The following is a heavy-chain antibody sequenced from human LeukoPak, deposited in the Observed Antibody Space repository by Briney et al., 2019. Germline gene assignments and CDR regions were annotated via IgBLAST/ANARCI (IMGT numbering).Heavy chain of an antibody. CDR1: GFTFSSSA. Sequence: GGSLRLSCAASGFTFSSSAMSWVRQAPGKGLEWVSAISNNGGYTYYADSVQGRFTISRDNSKSTLCLQMNSLRAEDTAVYYCAKDAYSRPQNWFDPWGQGTLVTVSS. J-gene: IGHJ5*02. CDR2: ISNNGGYT. D-gene: IGHD6-13*01. CDR3: AKDAYSRPQNWFDP. V-gene: IGHV3-23*01.